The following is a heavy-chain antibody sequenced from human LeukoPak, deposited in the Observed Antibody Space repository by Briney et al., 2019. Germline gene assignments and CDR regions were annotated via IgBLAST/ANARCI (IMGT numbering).Heavy chain of an antibody. Sequence: PSETLSLTCTVSGGSISSYYWSWIRQPPGKGLEWIGYIYYSGSPNYNPSLKSRVTISVDTSKNQFALKLSSVTAADTAVYYCARIPWLRGQDAFDIWGQGTMVTVSS. D-gene: IGHD3-9*01. CDR1: GGSISSYY. J-gene: IGHJ3*02. V-gene: IGHV4-59*01. CDR2: IYYSGSP. CDR3: ARIPWLRGQDAFDI.